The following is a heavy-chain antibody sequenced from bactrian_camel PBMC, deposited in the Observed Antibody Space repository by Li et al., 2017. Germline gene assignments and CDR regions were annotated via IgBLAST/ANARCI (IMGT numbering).Heavy chain of an antibody. D-gene: IGHD5*01. J-gene: IGHJ4*01. V-gene: IGHV3S57*01. Sequence: HVQLVESGGGSVQAGGSLRLSCVASERSYRSSCMVGWFRQAPGKEREGVARIVRGGSTDYSDSEKGRFTISQDNDKNTLFLHLNNLKPEDSAMYYCAADRCLSLPPEGWDVLIGGDYSAQGTQVTVS. CDR1: ERSYRSSC. CDR2: IVRGGST.